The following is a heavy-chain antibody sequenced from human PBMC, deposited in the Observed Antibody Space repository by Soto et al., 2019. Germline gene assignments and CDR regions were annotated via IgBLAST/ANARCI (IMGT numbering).Heavy chain of an antibody. CDR1: GGSISSYY. CDR2: IYYSGST. J-gene: IGHJ3*02. Sequence: QSQTLSLTCTVSGGSISSYYWSWIRQPPGKGLEWIGYIYYSGSTNYNPSLKSRVTISVDTSKNQFSLKLSSVTAADTAVYYCARAWPHAFDIWGQGTMVTVSS. CDR3: ARAWPHAFDI. V-gene: IGHV4-59*01.